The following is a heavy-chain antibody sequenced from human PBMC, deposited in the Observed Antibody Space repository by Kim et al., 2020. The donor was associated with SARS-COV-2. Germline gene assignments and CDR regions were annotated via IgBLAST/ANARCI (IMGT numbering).Heavy chain of an antibody. CDR1: GFTFSSYW. D-gene: IGHD1-26*01. V-gene: IGHV3-7*01. Sequence: GGSLRLSCAASGFTFSSYWMSWVRQAPGKGLEWVANIKQDGSEKYYVDSVKGRFTISRDNAKNSLYLQMNSLRAEDTAVYYCARNGGSYSWYYYYGMDVWGQGTTVTVSS. J-gene: IGHJ6*02. CDR2: IKQDGSEK. CDR3: ARNGGSYSWYYYYGMDV.